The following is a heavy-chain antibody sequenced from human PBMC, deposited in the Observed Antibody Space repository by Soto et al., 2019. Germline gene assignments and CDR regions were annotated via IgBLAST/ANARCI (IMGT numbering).Heavy chain of an antibody. J-gene: IGHJ4*02. CDR2: IIPIFGTA. V-gene: IGHV1-69*01. CDR1: GGTFSSYS. CDR3: ARDGWRHSGGIDD. Sequence: QVQLVQSGAEVKKPGSSVKVSCKASGGTFSSYSINWGRQAPGQGLEWMGEIIPIFGTANYAQKFQGRVTITADESTSTAYMELSSLRSEDTAVYSCARDGWRHSGGIDDWGPGNLVTVSS. D-gene: IGHD3-16*01.